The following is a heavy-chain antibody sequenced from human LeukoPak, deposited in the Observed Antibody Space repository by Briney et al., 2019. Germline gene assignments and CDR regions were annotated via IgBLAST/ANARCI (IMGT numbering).Heavy chain of an antibody. CDR2: MNPSSGNT. CDR1: GYTFTTSG. J-gene: IGHJ6*02. CDR3: ARVAYYYDSAGKSLKFFYGMDV. V-gene: IGHV1-8*02. D-gene: IGHD3-22*01. Sequence: ASVKVSCKASGYTFTTSGINWVRQGTGQGLEWLGWMNPSSGNTGYAQKFQGRVTMTRDTSISTAYMELSSLRSEDTAVYYCARVAYYYDSAGKSLKFFYGMDVWGQGTTVTVSS.